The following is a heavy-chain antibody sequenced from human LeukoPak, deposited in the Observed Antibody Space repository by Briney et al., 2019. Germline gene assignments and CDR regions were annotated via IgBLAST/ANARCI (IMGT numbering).Heavy chain of an antibody. CDR1: GGSFSGYY. Sequence: SETLSLTCAVYGGSFSGYYWSWIRQPPGKGLEWIGEINHSGSTNYNPSLKSRVTISVDTSKNQFSLKLSSVTAADTAVYYCARGGKYWGQRTLVTVSS. CDR3: ARGGKY. CDR2: INHSGST. V-gene: IGHV4-34*01. J-gene: IGHJ4*02.